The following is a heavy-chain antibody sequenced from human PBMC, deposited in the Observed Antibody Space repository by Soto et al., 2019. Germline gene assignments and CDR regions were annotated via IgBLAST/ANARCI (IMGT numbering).Heavy chain of an antibody. D-gene: IGHD5-18*01. CDR2: IFYSGST. Sequence: PSETLSLTCTVSGGSIGSSSYYWGWIRQPPGKGLEWIGSIFYSGSTYYNPSLKSRVTISVDTSKNQFSLKLTSVTAADTAVYYCACIFSGGCSYGFYYYGMDVWGQGTTVTVSS. CDR3: ACIFSGGCSYGFYYYGMDV. V-gene: IGHV4-39*01. CDR1: GGSIGSSSYY. J-gene: IGHJ6*02.